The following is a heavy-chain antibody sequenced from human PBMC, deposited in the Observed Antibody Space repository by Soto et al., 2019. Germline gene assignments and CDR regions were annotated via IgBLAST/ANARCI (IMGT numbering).Heavy chain of an antibody. V-gene: IGHV4-31*03. CDR2: FYYSGST. J-gene: IGHJ5*02. Sequence: QVQLQESGPGLVKPSQTLSLTCTVSGGSISTGGYYWNWIRQHPGKGLEWIGYFYYSGSTYYNPSLKSRVTISVNTSKNQFSLKLSSLRAADTSLYYCASSVFPWGQGTLVTVSS. D-gene: IGHD1-26*01. CDR3: ASSVFP. CDR1: GGSISTGGYY.